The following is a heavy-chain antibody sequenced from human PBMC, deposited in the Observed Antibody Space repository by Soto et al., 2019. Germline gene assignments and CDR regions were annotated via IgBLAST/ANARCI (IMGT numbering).Heavy chain of an antibody. V-gene: IGHV4-59*08. J-gene: IGHJ4*02. CDR2: MYNSGST. D-gene: IGHD3-10*01. CDR3: ASMGYHYGSGSYPLDY. Sequence: WTWIRQPPGKGLEWIGFMYNSGSTHYNPSLKSRVTISLDTSKNQFSLNLRSVTAADTAVYYCASMGYHYGSGSYPLDYWGQGTLGTVSS.